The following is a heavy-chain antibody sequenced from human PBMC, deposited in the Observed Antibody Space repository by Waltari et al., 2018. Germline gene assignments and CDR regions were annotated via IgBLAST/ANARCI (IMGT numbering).Heavy chain of an antibody. CDR1: GFPVNSNS. Sequence: EVKLVETGGGLIQPGGSLRLSCAASGFPVNSNSMSWVRHAPGKGLQWVSLIYSCGSTYYADSVKGRFTISRDNSKNTLYLQMNSLRAEDTAVYYCAREAGGYDSRGYFDYWGQGTMVTVSS. J-gene: IGHJ4*02. V-gene: IGHV3-53*02. CDR2: IYSCGST. D-gene: IGHD3-22*01. CDR3: AREAGGYDSRGYFDY.